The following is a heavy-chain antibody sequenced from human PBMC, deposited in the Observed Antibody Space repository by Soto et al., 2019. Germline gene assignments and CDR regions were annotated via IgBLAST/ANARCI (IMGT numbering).Heavy chain of an antibody. CDR1: GGSFSGYY. J-gene: IGHJ6*03. CDR2: VYHSGST. CDR3: ARLRYSGYDFGPYYYYMDV. D-gene: IGHD5-12*01. V-gene: IGHV4-34*01. Sequence: NPSEPLSLTCAVYGGSFSGYYWSWIRQPPGKGPERVGEVYHSGSTKYNPTFKSRVTISVDTSKNQFSLKLSSVTAADTAVYYCARLRYSGYDFGPYYYYMDVWGKGTTVTVSS.